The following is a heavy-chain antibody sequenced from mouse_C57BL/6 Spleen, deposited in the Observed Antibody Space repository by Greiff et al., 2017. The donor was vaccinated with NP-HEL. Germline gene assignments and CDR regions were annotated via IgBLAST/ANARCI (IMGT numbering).Heavy chain of an antibody. V-gene: IGHV3-6*01. J-gene: IGHJ2*01. CDR1: GYSITSGYY. CDR2: ISYDGSN. D-gene: IGHD1-2*01. CDR3: ARDRDGYYFDY. Sequence: EVKLMESGPGLVKPSQSLSLTCSVTGYSITSGYYWNWIRQFPGNKLEWMGYISYDGSNNYNPSLKNRISITRDTSKNQFFLKLNSVTTEDTATYYCARDRDGYYFDYWGQGTTLTVSS.